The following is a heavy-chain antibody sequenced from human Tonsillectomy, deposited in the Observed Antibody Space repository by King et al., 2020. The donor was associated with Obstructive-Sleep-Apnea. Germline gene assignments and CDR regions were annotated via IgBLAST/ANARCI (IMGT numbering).Heavy chain of an antibody. J-gene: IGHJ4*02. D-gene: IGHD6-19*01. CDR3: AKARQPYVSGEDYFDY. CDR1: GFTFSSYA. Sequence: VQLVESGGGLVQPGGSLRLSCAASGFTFSSYAMSWVRQAPGKGLEWGAVISGSGGSTYYANSVKGRFTISRDNSKTTLYLQMNSLRAEDTAVYYCAKARQPYVSGEDYFDYWGQGTLVTVSS. V-gene: IGHV3-23*04. CDR2: ISGSGGST.